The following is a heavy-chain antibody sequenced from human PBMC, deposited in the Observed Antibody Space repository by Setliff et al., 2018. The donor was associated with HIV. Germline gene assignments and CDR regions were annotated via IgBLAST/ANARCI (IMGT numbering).Heavy chain of an antibody. D-gene: IGHD3-3*01. CDR1: GFTFSSYS. J-gene: IGHJ4*02. Sequence: GGSLRLSCAASGFTFSSYSMNWVRQAPGKGLEWVSSISSSSSYIYYADSVKGRFTISRDNAKNSLYLQMNSLRAEDTAVYYCARDFSWRVRTYIDYWGQGALVTVSS. CDR3: ARDFSWRVRTYIDY. CDR2: ISSSSSYI. V-gene: IGHV3-21*01.